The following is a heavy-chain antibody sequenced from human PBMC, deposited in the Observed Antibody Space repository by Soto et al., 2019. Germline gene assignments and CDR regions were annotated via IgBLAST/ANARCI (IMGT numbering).Heavy chain of an antibody. V-gene: IGHV3-49*03. D-gene: IGHD6-13*01. CDR3: TRGFPLPGSSSMNWFDP. CDR1: GFTFGDYA. Sequence: GGSLRLSCTASGFTFGDYAMSWFRQAPGKGLEWVGFIRSKAYGGTTEYAASVKGRFTISRDDSKSIAYLQMNSLKTEDTAVYYCTRGFPLPGSSSMNWFDPWGQGTLVTVSS. J-gene: IGHJ5*02. CDR2: IRSKAYGGTT.